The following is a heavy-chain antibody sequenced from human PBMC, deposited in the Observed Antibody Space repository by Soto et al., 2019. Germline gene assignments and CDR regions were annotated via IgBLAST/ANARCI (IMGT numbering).Heavy chain of an antibody. Sequence: QLEQSGGALVQPGGSLRLPCAASDFDVSGNYISWVRQAPGKGLEWVSMIHVDGRTYYGDSVRGRFIVSRDDSENTVYLQMNSLRAEDTAVYFCASDLTLIGGGVVSYYFGMDIWGQGTMVTVSS. CDR1: DFDVSGNY. D-gene: IGHD3-10*01. V-gene: IGHV3-53*01. CDR2: IHVDGRT. J-gene: IGHJ6*02. CDR3: ASDLTLIGGGVVSYYFGMDI.